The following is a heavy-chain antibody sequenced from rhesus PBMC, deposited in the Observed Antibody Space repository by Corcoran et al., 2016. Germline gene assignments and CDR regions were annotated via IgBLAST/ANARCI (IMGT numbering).Heavy chain of an antibody. CDR3: ASAYGLDS. Sequence: QVQLQESGPGLVKPSETLSLTFVVSVGAISSNSWTWFRQPPGKGLEWIGRIYGGSGTTSYNPSITSRVTISTDTSKNQFSLKLSSVTAADTAMYYCASAYGLDSWGQGVLVPVSS. J-gene: IGHJ6*01. V-gene: IGHV4-147*01. CDR1: VGAISSNS. CDR2: IYGGSGTT.